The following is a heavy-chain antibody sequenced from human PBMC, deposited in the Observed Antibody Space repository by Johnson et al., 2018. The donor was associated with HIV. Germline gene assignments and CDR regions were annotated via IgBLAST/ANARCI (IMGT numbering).Heavy chain of an antibody. CDR1: GFAFHDRG. D-gene: IGHD6-13*01. Sequence: VQLVESGGGVVRPGGSLRLSCAASGFAFHDRGMTWVRQAPGKGLEWVANIKQDGSEKYYVDSVKGRFTISRDNPKNSLYLQMNNLRAEDTAMYYCARDGEAQQLPLGDAFDVWGQGTMVTVSS. J-gene: IGHJ3*01. CDR3: ARDGEAQQLPLGDAFDV. CDR2: IKQDGSEK. V-gene: IGHV3-7*01.